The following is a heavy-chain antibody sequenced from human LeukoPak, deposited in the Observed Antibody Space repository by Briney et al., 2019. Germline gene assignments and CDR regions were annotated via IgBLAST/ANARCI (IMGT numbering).Heavy chain of an antibody. J-gene: IGHJ6*02. CDR2: INPNSGGT. Sequence: ASVKVSCKASGYTFTGYYMHWVRQAPGQGLEWMGWINPNSGGTNYAQKSQGRVTMTRDTSISTAYMELSRLRSDDTAVYYCAGGSSYAAAGVYYYYYGMDVWGQGTTVTVSS. CDR3: AGGSSYAAAGVYYYYYGMDV. D-gene: IGHD6-13*01. V-gene: IGHV1-2*02. CDR1: GYTFTGYY.